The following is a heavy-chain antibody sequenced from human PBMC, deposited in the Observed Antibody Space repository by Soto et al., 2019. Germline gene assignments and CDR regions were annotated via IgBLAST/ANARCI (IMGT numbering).Heavy chain of an antibody. J-gene: IGHJ3*01. D-gene: IGHD3-22*01. CDR1: GLTFRNYG. Sequence: GGSLRLSCAASGLTFRNYGMSWVRQATGKGLEWVSYIGIGSSTKYYADSVKGRFTISRDNAKNSLYLQMNSLRAEDTAVYYCARDQLYYNDISGRPLNAFDVWGQGTMVTVSS. CDR2: IGIGSSTK. V-gene: IGHV3-48*01. CDR3: ARDQLYYNDISGRPLNAFDV.